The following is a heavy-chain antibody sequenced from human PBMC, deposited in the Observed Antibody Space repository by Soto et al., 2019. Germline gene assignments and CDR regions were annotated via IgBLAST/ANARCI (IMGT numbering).Heavy chain of an antibody. Sequence: ASVKVSCKASGGTFSRYAISWVRQAAGQGLEWMGGIIPIFGTANYAQKFQGRVTITADESTSTAYMELSSLRSEDTAVCYCARGLNYDILTGLDSYYYYYGMDVWGQGTTVTVSS. CDR2: IIPIFGTA. CDR1: GGTFSRYA. CDR3: ARGLNYDILTGLDSYYYYYGMDV. V-gene: IGHV1-69*13. J-gene: IGHJ6*02. D-gene: IGHD3-9*01.